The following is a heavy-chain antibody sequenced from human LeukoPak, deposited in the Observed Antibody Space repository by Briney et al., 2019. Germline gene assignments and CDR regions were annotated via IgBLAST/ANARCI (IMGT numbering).Heavy chain of an antibody. CDR3: AAGLGLMVYAGRAGGGDY. Sequence: ASVKVSCKASGFTFTSSAVQWVRQARGQRLEWIGWIVVGSGNTNYAQKFQERVTITRDMSTSTAYMELSSLRSEDTAVYYCAAGLGLMVYAGRAGGGDYWGQGTLVTVSS. J-gene: IGHJ4*02. D-gene: IGHD2-8*01. V-gene: IGHV1-58*01. CDR1: GFTFTSSA. CDR2: IVVGSGNT.